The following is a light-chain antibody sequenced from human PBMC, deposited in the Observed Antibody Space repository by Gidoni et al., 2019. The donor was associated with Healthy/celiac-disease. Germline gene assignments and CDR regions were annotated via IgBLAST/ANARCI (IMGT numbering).Light chain of an antibody. CDR2: DDN. Sequence: SYVLTQPPSEAVAPGQTAKVTCGGDDIASKSVHWYHQKPGQAPVLVVYDDNDRPSGIPDRFSGSNSGNTATLTITRIEPGDEADYYCQVWDSLTDHYVFGGGTKVTVL. V-gene: IGLV3-21*02. CDR1: DIASKS. CDR3: QVWDSLTDHYV. J-gene: IGLJ1*01.